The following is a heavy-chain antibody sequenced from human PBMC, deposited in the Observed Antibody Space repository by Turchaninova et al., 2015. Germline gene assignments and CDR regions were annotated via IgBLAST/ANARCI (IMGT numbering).Heavy chain of an antibody. D-gene: IGHD1-14*01. CDR1: GDSIRSGTYH. CDR3: VGDRNNLSWFYY. Sequence: QLQLQESGPGLVKPSETLSLTCTGSGDSIRSGTYHWGWIRQSPGKGLEWIGTFSYSGSTSYNPSLKSRVTIAIDTSRNQRSLKLTSVTAADTAIYYCVGDRNNLSWFYYWGQGALVTVSS. J-gene: IGHJ4*02. CDR2: FSYSGST. V-gene: IGHV4-39*07.